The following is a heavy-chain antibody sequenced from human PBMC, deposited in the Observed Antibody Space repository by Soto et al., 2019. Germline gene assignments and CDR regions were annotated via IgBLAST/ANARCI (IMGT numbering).Heavy chain of an antibody. CDR1: GDSLSSSSYY. CDR3: ARHWSQFRLLETFYFGH. Sequence: QLQLQESGPGLVKPSETLSLTCIVSGDSLSSSSYYWAWIRQPPGMGLEWIGSIRSGGSTYFNPSLSSRVTISEDMSNNHFSLNLNAVTAADTAVYYCARHWSQFRLLETFYFGHWGQGTLVTVS. J-gene: IGHJ4*02. CDR2: IRSGGST. V-gene: IGHV4-39*01. D-gene: IGHD3-3*01.